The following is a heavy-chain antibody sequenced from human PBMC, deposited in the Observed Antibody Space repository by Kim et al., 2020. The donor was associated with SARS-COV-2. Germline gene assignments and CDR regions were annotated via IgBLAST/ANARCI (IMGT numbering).Heavy chain of an antibody. CDR3: ARGGSQGAFDI. D-gene: IGHD1-26*01. V-gene: IGHV4-34*01. J-gene: IGHJ3*02. CDR2: T. Sequence: TNSTPYLKSRVTISVDTSKNQFSLKLSSVTAADTAVYYCARGGSQGAFDIWGQGTMVTVSS.